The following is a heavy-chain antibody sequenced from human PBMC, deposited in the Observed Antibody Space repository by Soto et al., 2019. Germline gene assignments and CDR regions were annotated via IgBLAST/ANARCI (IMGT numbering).Heavy chain of an antibody. CDR1: GFTFSSYA. J-gene: IGHJ6*03. CDR3: AKTICYKRCVYYYYMDV. D-gene: IGHD3-10*01. Sequence: GGSLRLSCAASGFTFSSYAMSWVRQAPGKGLEWVSAISGSGDSTYYADSVKGRFTISRDNSKNTLYLQMNSLRAEDTAVYYCAKTICYKRCVYYYYMDVWGKGTTVTVSS. CDR2: ISGSGDST. V-gene: IGHV3-23*01.